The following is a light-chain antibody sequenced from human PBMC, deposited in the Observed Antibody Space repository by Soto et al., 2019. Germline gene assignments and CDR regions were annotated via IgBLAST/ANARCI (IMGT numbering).Light chain of an antibody. CDR3: SSYTSSSLYV. CDR2: DVS. J-gene: IGLJ1*01. V-gene: IGLV2-14*03. Sequence: QSELTQVATVSRSPGPSNTNSSTGTSSDVGGYDYVSWYQHHPGKAPKLMIYDVSNRPSGVSNRFSGSKSGNTASLTISGLQAEDEADYYCSSYTSSSLYVFGTGTKVPVL. CDR1: SSDVGGYDY.